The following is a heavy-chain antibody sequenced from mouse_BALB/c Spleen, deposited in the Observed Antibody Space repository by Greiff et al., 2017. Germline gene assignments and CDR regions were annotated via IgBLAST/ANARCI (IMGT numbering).Heavy chain of an antibody. CDR3: ARRADFYAMDY. CDR2: ISSGGSYT. CDR1: GFTFSSYA. Sequence: EVKLVESGGGLVKPGGSLKLSCAASGFTFSSYAMSWVRQTPEKRLEWVATISSGGSYTYYPDSVKGRFTISRDNAKNTLYLQMSSLRSEDTAMYYCARRADFYAMDYWGQGTSVTVSS. J-gene: IGHJ4*01. V-gene: IGHV5-9-3*01.